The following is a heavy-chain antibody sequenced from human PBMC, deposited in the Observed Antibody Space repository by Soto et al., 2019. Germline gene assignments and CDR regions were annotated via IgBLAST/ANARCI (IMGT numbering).Heavy chain of an antibody. Sequence: GGSLRLSCAASGFTFSSYSMNWVRQAPGKGQEWISYISSSSSAIYYADTVRGRFTGSRDNAKNSLYLQMNSLRVEDAAVYYCVSQNWDSYFSYFVSSGQGTLVTVSS. CDR3: VSQNWDSYFSYFVS. J-gene: IGHJ4*02. CDR2: ISSSSSAI. CDR1: GFTFSSYS. V-gene: IGHV3-48*01. D-gene: IGHD2-21*01.